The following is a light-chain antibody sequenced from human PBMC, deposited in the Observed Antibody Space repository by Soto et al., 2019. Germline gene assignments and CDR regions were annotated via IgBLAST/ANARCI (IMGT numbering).Light chain of an antibody. CDR2: SAS. CDR1: QSVLNN. V-gene: IGKV3-15*01. CDR3: QQFHRWPFT. J-gene: IGKJ3*01. Sequence: EIVMTQSPATLSVSPGEWVTLSCRVSQSVLNNLAWYQHKPGQASRLLISSASTVTTINPARFTVSGYGTDFTLTINSLRYADVAVCYCQQFHRWPFTFGCGANV.